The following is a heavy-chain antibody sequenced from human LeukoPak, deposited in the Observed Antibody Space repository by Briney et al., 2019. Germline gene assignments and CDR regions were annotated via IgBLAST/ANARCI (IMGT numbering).Heavy chain of an antibody. CDR2: IYHSGST. CDR3: AREFNYYDSSGYYLDGLD. D-gene: IGHD3-22*01. J-gene: IGHJ4*02. CDR1: GYSISSGYY. V-gene: IGHV4-38-2*02. Sequence: SETLSLTCTVSGYSISSGYYWGWIRQPPGKGLEWIGSIYHSGSTYYTPSLKSRVTISVDTSKNQFSLKLSSVTAADTAAYYCAREFNYYDSSGYYLDGLDWGQGTLVTVSS.